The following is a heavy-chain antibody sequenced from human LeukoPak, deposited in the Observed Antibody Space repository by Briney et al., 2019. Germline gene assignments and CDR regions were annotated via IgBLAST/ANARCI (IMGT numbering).Heavy chain of an antibody. CDR2: ISTSSSYI. D-gene: IGHD1-26*01. V-gene: IGHV3-21*01. J-gene: IGHJ4*02. CDR3: AVGVKWELFQASAFDY. Sequence: PGGSLRLSCAASGFTFSSYSMNWVRQAPGKGLEWVSSISTSSSYIYYADSVKGRFTISRDNAKNSLYLQMNSLRAEDTAVYYCAVGVKWELFQASAFDYWGQGTLVTVSS. CDR1: GFTFSSYS.